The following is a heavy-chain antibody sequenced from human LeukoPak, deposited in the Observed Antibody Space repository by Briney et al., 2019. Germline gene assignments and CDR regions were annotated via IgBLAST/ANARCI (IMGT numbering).Heavy chain of an antibody. CDR2: IQSDGSYK. D-gene: IGHD2-2*01. CDR1: GFIFLSSA. CDR3: ATHCSGTSCHRDY. V-gene: IGHV3-30*02. Sequence: PGGSLRVSCAASGFIFLSSAMHGLRQAPGKGLECVAFIQSDGSYKHYSDSVKGRFTISRDNSKNTLYLEMNSLRVVDTGVYYCATHCSGTSCHRDYWGQGTLVTVSS. J-gene: IGHJ4*02.